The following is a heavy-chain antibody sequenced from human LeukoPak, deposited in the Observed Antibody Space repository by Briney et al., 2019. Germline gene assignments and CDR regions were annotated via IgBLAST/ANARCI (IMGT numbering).Heavy chain of an antibody. J-gene: IGHJ6*02. CDR3: ARSIAASGGYYGMDV. CDR1: GYIFISHD. V-gene: IGHV1-8*01. Sequence: ASVKVSRKASGYIFISHDINWVRQATGQGLEWMGWMNPNSGNTGYGQKFQGRVTMTRNTSISTAYMELSSLRSEDTAVYYCARSIAASGGYYGMDVWGQGTTVTVSS. D-gene: IGHD6-6*01. CDR2: MNPNSGNT.